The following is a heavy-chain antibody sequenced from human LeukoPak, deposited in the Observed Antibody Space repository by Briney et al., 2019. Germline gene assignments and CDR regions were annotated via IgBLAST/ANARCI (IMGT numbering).Heavy chain of an antibody. CDR3: ARDPSGLGEFDETYFDY. D-gene: IGHD3-16*01. V-gene: IGHV3-7*01. CDR1: GFTFSSYW. J-gene: IGHJ4*02. Sequence: PGGSLRLSCAASGFTFSSYWMSWVRQAPGKGLEWVANIKQDGSEKYYVDSAKGRFTISRDNSKNTLYLQMNSLRAEDTAVYYCARDPSGLGEFDETYFDYWGQGTLVTVSS. CDR2: IKQDGSEK.